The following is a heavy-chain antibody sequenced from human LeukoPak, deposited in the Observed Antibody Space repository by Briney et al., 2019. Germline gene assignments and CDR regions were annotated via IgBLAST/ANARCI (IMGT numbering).Heavy chain of an antibody. CDR2: IDPSDSYT. J-gene: IGHJ3*02. V-gene: IGHV5-10-1*01. D-gene: IGHD2-8*01. CDR1: GYRFTSYW. Sequence: GESLRITCKGSGYRFTSYWISWVRQMPGKGLEWMGRIDPSDSYTNYSPSFQGHLTISADKAISTAYLQWSSLKASHTAMYYCARHQLLGPCFKGVCSDAFDIWGQGTMVTVSS. CDR3: ARHQLLGPCFKGVCSDAFDI.